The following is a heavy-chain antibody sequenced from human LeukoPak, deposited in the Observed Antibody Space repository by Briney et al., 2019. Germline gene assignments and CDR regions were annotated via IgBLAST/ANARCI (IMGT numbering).Heavy chain of an antibody. CDR1: GFTFSSYS. Sequence: GGSLILSCAASGFTFSSYSMNWVRQAPGKGLEWVANIKEDGSETYYVDSVRGRFTISRDNAKNSLYLHMNSLRAEDTAVYFCARVHHSSSWGTDDCWGQGTLVTVSS. V-gene: IGHV3-7*01. CDR2: IKEDGSET. CDR3: ARVHHSSSWGTDDC. D-gene: IGHD6-13*01. J-gene: IGHJ4*02.